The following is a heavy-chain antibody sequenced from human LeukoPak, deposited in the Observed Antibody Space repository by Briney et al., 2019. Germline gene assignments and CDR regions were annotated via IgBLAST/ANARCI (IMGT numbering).Heavy chain of an antibody. CDR1: GYTFTDYY. CDR3: VREPTVAATDYYFDY. CDR2: IFPNSGGT. J-gene: IGHJ4*02. D-gene: IGHD6-19*01. Sequence: ASVKVSCKASGYTFTDYYIHWVRQAPGQRLEWMGWIFPNSGGTNYAQKFQGRVTMTRDTSISTAYMELSSLTSDDTAVYYCVREPTVAATDYYFDYWGQGTLVTVSS. V-gene: IGHV1-2*02.